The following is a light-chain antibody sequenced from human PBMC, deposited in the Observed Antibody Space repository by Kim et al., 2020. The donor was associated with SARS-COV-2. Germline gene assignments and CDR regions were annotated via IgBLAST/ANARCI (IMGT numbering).Light chain of an antibody. CDR1: SGHSRNA. J-gene: IGLJ7*01. Sequence: QLVLTQSPSASASLGASVKLTCTLSSGHSRNAIAWHQQQPERGPRYLMKLNSDGSHTKGDGIPDRFSGSSSGAKRYLSISSLRSEDEADYYCQTWDTDNHVFGRGTQVTVL. CDR2: LNSDGSH. CDR3: QTWDTDNHV. V-gene: IGLV4-69*01.